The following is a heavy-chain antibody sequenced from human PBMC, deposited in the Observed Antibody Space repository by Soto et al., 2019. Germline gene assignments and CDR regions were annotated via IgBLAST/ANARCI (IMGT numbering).Heavy chain of an antibody. Sequence: ASVKVSCKASGYTFTSYDINWVRQATGQGLEWMGWMNPNSGNTGYAQKFQGRVTMTRNTSISTAYMELSSLRSEDTAVYYCARGRLRFTHNWFDPWGQGTLVTVSS. CDR3: ARGRLRFTHNWFDP. CDR1: GYTFTSYD. CDR2: MNPNSGNT. J-gene: IGHJ5*02. V-gene: IGHV1-8*01. D-gene: IGHD6-25*01.